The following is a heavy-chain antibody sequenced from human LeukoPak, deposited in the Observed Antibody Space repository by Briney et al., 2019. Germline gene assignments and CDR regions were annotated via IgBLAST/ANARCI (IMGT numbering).Heavy chain of an antibody. CDR2: INWNGDST. V-gene: IGHV3-20*04. D-gene: IGHD6-13*01. J-gene: IGHJ4*02. CDR3: AKGGSSSWYSVAY. CDR1: GFTFDDYG. Sequence: GGSLRLSCAASGFTFDDYGMSWVRQAPGKGLEWVSGINWNGDSTGYADSVKGRFTISRDNAKKSLYLQMNSLRAEDTALYYCAKGGSSSWYSVAYWGQGILVTV.